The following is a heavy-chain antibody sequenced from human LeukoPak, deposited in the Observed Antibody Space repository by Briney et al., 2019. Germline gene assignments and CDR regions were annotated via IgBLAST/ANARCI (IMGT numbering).Heavy chain of an antibody. CDR2: IYGGGST. Sequence: GGSLRLSCAATGLSVSSNFMSWVRQAPGKGLEWVSVIYGGGSTYYSDSVKGRFTISRDTPKNTLYLQMNSLRVEDTAVYYCASWPVGWYGEDSWGQGTLVTVSS. V-gene: IGHV3-53*01. CDR3: ASWPVGWYGEDS. J-gene: IGHJ4*02. D-gene: IGHD6-19*01. CDR1: GLSVSSNF.